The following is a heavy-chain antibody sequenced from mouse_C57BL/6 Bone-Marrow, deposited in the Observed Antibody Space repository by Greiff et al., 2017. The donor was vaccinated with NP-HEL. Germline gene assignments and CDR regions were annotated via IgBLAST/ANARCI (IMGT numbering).Heavy chain of an antibody. Sequence: VKLMESGAELARPGASVKMSCKASGYTFTSYTMHWVKQRPGQGLEWIGYINTSSGYTKYNQKFKDKATLTADKSSSTAYMQLSSLTSEDSAVYYCAQGYYAMDYWGQGTSVTVSS. CDR1: GYTFTSYT. J-gene: IGHJ4*01. CDR3: AQGYYAMDY. V-gene: IGHV1-4*01. CDR2: INTSSGYT.